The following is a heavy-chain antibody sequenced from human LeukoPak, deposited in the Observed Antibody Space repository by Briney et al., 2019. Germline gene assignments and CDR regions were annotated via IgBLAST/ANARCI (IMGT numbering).Heavy chain of an antibody. Sequence: SETVSLTCAVYGESFSGYYWNWIRQPPGKGLEWIGEINHSGTINYNPSLKSRVTISVDISKNQFSLKLTSMTAADTAVYYCARNREPSATIDYWSQGTLVTVSS. V-gene: IGHV4-34*01. CDR1: GESFSGYY. D-gene: IGHD2-2*01. CDR2: INHSGTI. J-gene: IGHJ4*02. CDR3: ARNREPSATIDY.